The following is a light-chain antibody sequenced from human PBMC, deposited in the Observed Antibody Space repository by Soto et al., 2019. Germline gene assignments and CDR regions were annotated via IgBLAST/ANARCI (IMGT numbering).Light chain of an antibody. Sequence: DIVMTQTPLSSPVTLGQPASISCRSSQSLVDSGGNTYLSWFQQRPGQPPRLLLYKISNRFSGGPDRFSGSGAGTDFTLEISRVEAEDVGVYYCMQATQFPWTFGQGTKVEIK. CDR1: QSLVDSGGNTY. J-gene: IGKJ1*01. CDR2: KIS. V-gene: IGKV2-24*01. CDR3: MQATQFPWT.